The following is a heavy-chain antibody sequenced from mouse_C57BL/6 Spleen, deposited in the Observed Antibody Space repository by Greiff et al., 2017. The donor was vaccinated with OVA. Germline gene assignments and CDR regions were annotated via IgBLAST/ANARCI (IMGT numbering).Heavy chain of an antibody. CDR3: ARDYYGSSPAY. CDR2: ISSGSSTI. J-gene: IGHJ3*01. D-gene: IGHD1-1*01. Sequence: EVMLVESGGGLVKPGGSLKLSCAASGFTFSDYGMHWVRQAPEKGLEWVAYISSGSSTIYYVDTVKGRFTISRDNAKNTLFLQMTSLRSEDTAMYYCARDYYGSSPAYWGQGTLVTVSA. V-gene: IGHV5-17*01. CDR1: GFTFSDYG.